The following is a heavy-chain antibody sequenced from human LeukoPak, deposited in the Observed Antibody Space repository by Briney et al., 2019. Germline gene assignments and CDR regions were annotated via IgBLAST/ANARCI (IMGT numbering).Heavy chain of an antibody. CDR2: INWNGGNT. J-gene: IGHJ5*02. CDR3: ARAHLEWYTRFDP. Sequence: PGGSLRLSCAASGFTFDDYGMSWVRHAPGKGLEWVSGINWNGGNTGYADSVEGRFTISRYNAKNSLYLQMNSLRAEDTALYYCARAHLEWYTRFDPWGQGTLVTVSA. V-gene: IGHV3-20*04. CDR1: GFTFDDYG. D-gene: IGHD3-3*01.